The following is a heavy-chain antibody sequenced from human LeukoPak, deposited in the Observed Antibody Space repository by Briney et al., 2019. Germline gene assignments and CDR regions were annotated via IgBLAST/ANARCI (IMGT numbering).Heavy chain of an antibody. V-gene: IGHV3-23*01. Sequence: GGSLRLSCAASGFTFSSYAMSWVRQAPGKGLEWVSAISGRGGSTYYADSVKGRFTISRDNSKNTLYLQMNSLRAEDTAVYYCAKDLGGYYDFWSGYHNWFDPWGQGTLVTVSS. D-gene: IGHD3-3*01. J-gene: IGHJ5*02. CDR1: GFTFSSYA. CDR2: ISGRGGST. CDR3: AKDLGGYYDFWSGYHNWFDP.